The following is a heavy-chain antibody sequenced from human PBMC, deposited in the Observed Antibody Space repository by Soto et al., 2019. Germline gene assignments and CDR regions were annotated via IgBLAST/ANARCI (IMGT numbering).Heavy chain of an antibody. D-gene: IGHD1-26*01. CDR2: ISGSGGST. CDR1: GFTFSSYA. CDR3: AKDQQSRYDVDTTFDY. Sequence: GGSLRLSCAASGFTFSSYATSWVRQAPGKGLEWVSAISGSGGSTYYADSVKGRFTISRDNSKNTLYLQMNSLRAEDTAVYYCAKDQQSRYDVDTTFDYWGQGTLVTVSS. V-gene: IGHV3-23*01. J-gene: IGHJ4*02.